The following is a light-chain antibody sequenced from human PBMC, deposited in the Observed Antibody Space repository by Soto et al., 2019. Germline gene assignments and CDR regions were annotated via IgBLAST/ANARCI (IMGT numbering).Light chain of an antibody. CDR2: AAS. J-gene: IGKJ3*01. CDR3: QQSYSTLFT. CDR1: QSISSY. V-gene: IGKV1-39*01. Sequence: DFQMTQSQSSLSASVGERVPITCRASQSISSYLNWYQQKPGKAPKLLIYAASSLQSGVPSRFSGSGSGTDFTLTISSLQPEDFATYYCQQSYSTLFTFGPGTKVDIK.